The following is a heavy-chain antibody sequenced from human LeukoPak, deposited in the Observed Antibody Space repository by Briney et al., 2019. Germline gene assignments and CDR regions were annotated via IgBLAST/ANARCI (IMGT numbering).Heavy chain of an antibody. CDR2: IFYSGST. CDR3: AIHAPGDAYNPYDY. V-gene: IGHV4-59*08. J-gene: IGHJ4*02. CDR1: RGSISNYF. D-gene: IGHD5-24*01. Sequence: SETLSLTCTVSRGSISNYFWDWIRQPPGKGLEWIGYIFYSGSTDYNPSLKSRVTISLVTSKNQFSLNLTSVTAADTAVYYCAIHAPGDAYNPYDYWGQGTLVTVSS.